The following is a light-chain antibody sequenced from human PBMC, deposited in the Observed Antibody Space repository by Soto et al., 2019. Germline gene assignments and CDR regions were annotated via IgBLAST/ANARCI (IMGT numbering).Light chain of an antibody. CDR2: QAS. Sequence: DIQMTQSPSPLAASAGDRVTITCRASQRINNWLAWYQQKPGKAPKLLIYQASNLQSGVPPRFSGSGFGTEFTLTISNLQPEDFAMYYCQQYNSHWSWTFGQGTKVEI. J-gene: IGKJ1*01. CDR1: QRINNW. CDR3: QQYNSHWSWT. V-gene: IGKV1-5*03.